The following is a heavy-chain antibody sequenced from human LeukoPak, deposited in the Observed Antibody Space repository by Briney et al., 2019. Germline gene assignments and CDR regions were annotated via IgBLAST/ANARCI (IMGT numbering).Heavy chain of an antibody. D-gene: IGHD2-2*01. J-gene: IGHJ4*02. Sequence: XGSLRLSCAASGFTFSSYWITWVRQAPGKGLEWVANIKEDGGEKYYVDSVKGRFTISRDNAKNSVSLQMNSLRAEDTAVYYCARGPYCDGTSCQSFFDYWGQGALVTVSS. CDR3: ARGPYCDGTSCQSFFDY. V-gene: IGHV3-7*01. CDR1: GFTFSSYW. CDR2: IKEDGGEK.